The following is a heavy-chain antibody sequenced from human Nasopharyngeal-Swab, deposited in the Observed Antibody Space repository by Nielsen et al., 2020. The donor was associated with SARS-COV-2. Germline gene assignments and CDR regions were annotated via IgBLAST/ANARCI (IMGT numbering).Heavy chain of an antibody. CDR1: GGSISRGSYC. J-gene: IGHJ4*02. D-gene: IGHD6-13*01. CDR3: ARDSASWYEEGFEY. Sequence: SDTLSLTCTVSGGSISRGSYCWSWIRQPPGKGLEWIGRIYTSGSTNYNPSLKSRVTISVDTSKNQFSLKLSSVTAADTAVYYCARDSASWYEEGFEYWGQGTLVTVSS. V-gene: IGHV4-61*02. CDR2: IYTSGST.